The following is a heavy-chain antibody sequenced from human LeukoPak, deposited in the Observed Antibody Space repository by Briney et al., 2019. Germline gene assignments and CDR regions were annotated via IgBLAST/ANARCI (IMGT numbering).Heavy chain of an antibody. CDR2: IYSGGST. J-gene: IGHJ3*02. CDR1: GFTVSSNY. Sequence: GGPLRLSCAASGFTVSSNYMSWVRQAPGKGLEWVSIIYSGGSTYYADSVKGRFTISRDNSKNTLYLQMNSLRAEDTAVYYCARDKSSPHAFDIWGQGTMVTVSS. V-gene: IGHV3-53*01. CDR3: ARDKSSPHAFDI.